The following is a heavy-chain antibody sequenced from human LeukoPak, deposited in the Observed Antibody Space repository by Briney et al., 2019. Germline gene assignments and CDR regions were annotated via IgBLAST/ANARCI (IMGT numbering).Heavy chain of an antibody. CDR1: GGSISSGSYY. V-gene: IGHV4-61*02. CDR3: ARDQATWEPTSQEY. J-gene: IGHJ4*02. CDR2: IYTSGST. D-gene: IGHD1-26*01. Sequence: PSQTLSLTCTVSGGSISSGSYYWSWIRQPAGKGLEWIGRIYTSGSTNYNPTLKSRVTISVDTSKNQFSLKLSSVTAADTAVYYCARDQATWEPTSQEYWGQGTLVTVSS.